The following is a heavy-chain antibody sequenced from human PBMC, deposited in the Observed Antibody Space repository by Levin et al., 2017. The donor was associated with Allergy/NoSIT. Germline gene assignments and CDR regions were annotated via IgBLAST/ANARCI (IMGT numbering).Heavy chain of an antibody. CDR3: GRVFGSSSPPEF. CDR2: IIPILNVT. D-gene: IGHD6-6*01. J-gene: IGHJ4*02. V-gene: IGHV1-69*04. Sequence: QGLEWMGRIIPILNVTNYARKFQGRVTITADKSTSTAYMELSSLRSEDTAMYYCGRVFGSSSPPEFWGQGTLVTVSS.